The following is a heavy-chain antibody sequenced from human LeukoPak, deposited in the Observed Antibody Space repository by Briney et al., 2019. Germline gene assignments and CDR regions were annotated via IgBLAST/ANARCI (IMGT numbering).Heavy chain of an antibody. CDR3: ARHRGYSNRRCGFDP. CDR1: GYSISSGYY. CDR2: IYHSGST. J-gene: IGHJ5*02. V-gene: IGHV4-38-2*01. Sequence: PSETLSLTCAVSGYSISSGYYWGWIRQPPGKGLEWIGSIYHSGSTYYNPSLKNRVTISVDTSKNQFSLKLSSVTAADTAVYYCARHRGYSNRRCGFDPWGQGTLVTVSS. D-gene: IGHD4-11*01.